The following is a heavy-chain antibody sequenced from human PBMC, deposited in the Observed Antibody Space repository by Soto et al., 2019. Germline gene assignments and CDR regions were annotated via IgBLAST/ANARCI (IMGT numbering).Heavy chain of an antibody. D-gene: IGHD6-13*01. CDR1: GGSFSGYY. CDR2: INHSGST. J-gene: IGHJ5*02. CDR3: ARGRPPIIAAAGTRWFDP. Sequence: PSETLSLTCAVYGGSFSGYYWSWIRQPPGKGLEWIGEINHSGSTNYNPSLKSRVTISVGTPKNQFSLKLSSVTAADTAVYYCARGRPPIIAAAGTRWFDPWGQGTLVTVSS. V-gene: IGHV4-34*01.